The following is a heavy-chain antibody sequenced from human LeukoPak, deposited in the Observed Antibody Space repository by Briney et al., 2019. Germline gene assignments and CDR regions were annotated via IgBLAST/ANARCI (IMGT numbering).Heavy chain of an antibody. V-gene: IGHV4-59*08. CDR2: ISDIGSI. D-gene: IGHD2-8*02. J-gene: IGHJ4*02. CDR3: AGHHPRNTVDF. CDR1: GGSISSYY. Sequence: SETLSRTCTVSGGSISSYYWSWIRQPPGKGRQWMAYISDIGSINYNPSLKRRVNISLDTSKNQFSLKLSSVTAADTAVYYCAGHHPRNTVDFWGQGTLVTVSS.